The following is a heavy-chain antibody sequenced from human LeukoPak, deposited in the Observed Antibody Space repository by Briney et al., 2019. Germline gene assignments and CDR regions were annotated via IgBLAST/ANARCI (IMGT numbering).Heavy chain of an antibody. J-gene: IGHJ4*02. CDR2: INPNSGGT. CDR1: GYTFTCYY. D-gene: IGHD2-15*01. V-gene: IGHV1-2*02. CDR3: AREVVVAATGFDY. Sequence: ASVKVSCKASGYTFTCYYMHWVRQAPGQGLEWMGWINPNSGGTNYAQKFQGRVTMTRDTSISTAYMELSRLRSDDTAVYYCAREVVVAATGFDYWGQGTLVTVSS.